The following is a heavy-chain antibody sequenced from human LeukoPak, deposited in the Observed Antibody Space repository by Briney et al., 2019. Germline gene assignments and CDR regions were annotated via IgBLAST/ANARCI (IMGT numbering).Heavy chain of an antibody. D-gene: IGHD6-19*01. V-gene: IGHV3-23*01. CDR1: GCTFSSYA. CDR2: ISGSGGST. CDR3: AKPRYSSGWYDINY. J-gene: IGHJ4*02. Sequence: GGSLRLSCAASGCTFSSYAMSWVRQAPGKGLEWVSAISGSGGSTYYADSVKGRFTISRDNSKNTLYLQMNSLRAEDTAVYYCAKPRYSSGWYDINYWGQGTLVTVSS.